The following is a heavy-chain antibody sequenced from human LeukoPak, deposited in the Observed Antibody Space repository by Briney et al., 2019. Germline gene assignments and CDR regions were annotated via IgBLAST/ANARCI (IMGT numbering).Heavy chain of an antibody. D-gene: IGHD1-26*01. Sequence: GGSLRLSCAASGFSANINYMSWVRQAPGKGLEWVSVLYGGDSPYYAASVKDRFTISTDNSKNTLYLQMNSLRAEDTAVYYCARGPGGSYSGAYLDYWGQGNLVTVSS. J-gene: IGHJ4*02. CDR2: LYGGDSP. CDR1: GFSANINY. CDR3: ARGPGGSYSGAYLDY. V-gene: IGHV3-66*01.